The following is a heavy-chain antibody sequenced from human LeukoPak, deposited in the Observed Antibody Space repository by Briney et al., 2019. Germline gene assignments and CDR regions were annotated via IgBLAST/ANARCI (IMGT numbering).Heavy chain of an antibody. V-gene: IGHV4-59*01. Sequence: PSETLSLTCTVSGGSISSYYWSWIRQPPGKGLEWIGYIYYSGSTNYNPSLKSRVTISVDTSKNQFSLKLSSVTAADTAVYYCARGRCSGGSCHFDYWGQGTLVTVSS. J-gene: IGHJ4*02. D-gene: IGHD2-15*01. CDR2: IYYSGST. CDR3: ARGRCSGGSCHFDY. CDR1: GGSISSYY.